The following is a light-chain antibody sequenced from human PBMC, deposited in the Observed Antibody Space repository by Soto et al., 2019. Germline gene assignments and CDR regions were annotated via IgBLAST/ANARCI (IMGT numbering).Light chain of an antibody. CDR1: SSNFGAGYD. Sequence: QPVLTQPPSVSGAPGQRVTISCTGTSSNFGAGYDVHWYQQLPGTAPKLLIYDNNNRPSGVPDRFSGSKSGTSASLAITGLQPEDEADYYCQSYDTSLMGSVFGGGTKVTVL. V-gene: IGLV1-40*01. CDR2: DNN. CDR3: QSYDTSLMGSV. J-gene: IGLJ3*02.